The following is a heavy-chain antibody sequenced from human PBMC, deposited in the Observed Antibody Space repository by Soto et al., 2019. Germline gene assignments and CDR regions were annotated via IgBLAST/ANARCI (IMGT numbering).Heavy chain of an antibody. CDR3: ASRDPGTSVDY. CDR1: GGSFTSNNW. D-gene: IGHD1-7*01. CDR2: IYRTGST. V-gene: IGHV4-4*02. J-gene: IGHJ4*02. Sequence: SETLSLTCAVSGGSFTSNNWWTWVRQPPGQGLEWIGEIYRTGSTNYNPSLKSRVTISLDKSENQFSLKVTSLTAADTAVYYCASRDPGTSVDYWGQGTMVTVSS.